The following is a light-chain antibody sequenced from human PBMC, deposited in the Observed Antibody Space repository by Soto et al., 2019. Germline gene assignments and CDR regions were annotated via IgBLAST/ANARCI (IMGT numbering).Light chain of an antibody. J-gene: IGLJ1*01. CDR1: SSDVGGYNY. CDR2: DVS. CDR3: CSYAGSYSSYV. Sequence: QSALTQPRSVSGSPGQSVTISCTGTSSDVGGYNYVSWYQQHPGKAPKLMIYDVSKRPSGVAYRFSGSKSGNTASLTISGLQAEDEDDYYCCSYAGSYSSYVFGAGTKLTVL. V-gene: IGLV2-11*01.